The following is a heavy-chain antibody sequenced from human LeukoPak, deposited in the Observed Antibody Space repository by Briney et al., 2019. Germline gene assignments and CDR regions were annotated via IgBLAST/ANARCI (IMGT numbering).Heavy chain of an antibody. CDR3: ADSNYWYPVDY. J-gene: IGHJ4*02. D-gene: IGHD4-11*01. CDR2: ITGSGDST. CDR1: GFTFSSYA. Sequence: GGSLRLSCAASGFTFSSYAMSWVRQAPEKGLEWVSSITGSGDSTYYADSVKGRFTISRDNSKNTLYLEMNSLRAEDTALYYCADSNYWYPVDYWGQGTLVTVSS. V-gene: IGHV3-23*01.